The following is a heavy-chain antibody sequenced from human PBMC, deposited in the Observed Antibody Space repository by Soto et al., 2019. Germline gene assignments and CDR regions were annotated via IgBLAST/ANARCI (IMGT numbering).Heavy chain of an antibody. Sequence: GGSLRLSCAASGFTFDDYTMHWVRQAPGKGLEWVSLISWDGGSTYYADSVKGRFTISRDNSKNSLYLQMNSLRTEDTALYYCAKGRRGYSYGPDAFDIWGQGTMVTVSS. V-gene: IGHV3-43*01. CDR2: ISWDGGST. CDR3: AKGRRGYSYGPDAFDI. CDR1: GFTFDDYT. J-gene: IGHJ3*02. D-gene: IGHD5-18*01.